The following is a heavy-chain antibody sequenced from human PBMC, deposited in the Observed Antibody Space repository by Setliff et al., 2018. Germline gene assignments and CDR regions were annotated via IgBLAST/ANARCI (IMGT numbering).Heavy chain of an antibody. Sequence: ASVKVSCKASGYTLTNYYMHWVRQAPGQGLKWMGIINPSGGLTRYAQKFQGRVTMTRDTSTSTVHMEVSSLRSEDTAVYYCARDRYYNSWSGTSITAPHDAFDIWGQGTMVTVSS. V-gene: IGHV1-46*03. D-gene: IGHD3-3*01. CDR2: INPSGGLT. J-gene: IGHJ3*02. CDR3: ARDRYYNSWSGTSITAPHDAFDI. CDR1: GYTLTNYY.